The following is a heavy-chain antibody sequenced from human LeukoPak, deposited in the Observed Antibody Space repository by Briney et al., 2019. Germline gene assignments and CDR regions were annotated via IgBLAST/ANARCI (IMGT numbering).Heavy chain of an antibody. CDR1: GGSISSSSYY. CDR2: IYYSGST. D-gene: IGHD3-16*01. Sequence: SETLSLTCTVSGGSISSSSYYWGWIRQPPGKGLEWIGSIYYSGSTYYNPSLKSRVTISVDTSKNQFSLKLSSVTAADTAVYYCARRGGIWDNWFDPWGQGTLVTVSS. CDR3: ARRGGIWDNWFDP. V-gene: IGHV4-39*01. J-gene: IGHJ5*02.